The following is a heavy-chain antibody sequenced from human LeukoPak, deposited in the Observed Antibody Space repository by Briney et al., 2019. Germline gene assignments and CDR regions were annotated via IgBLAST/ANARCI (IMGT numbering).Heavy chain of an antibody. CDR1: GGSISTYY. D-gene: IGHD6-13*01. CDR3: ARAPQDGSNWSHYFDH. J-gene: IGHJ4*02. Sequence: SETLSLTCTVSGGSISTYYWSWIQQPPGKRLEWIGYIYYIGSTNYNPSLNNRVTISIDRSRNQFSLKLNSVTPADTAVYYCARAPQDGSNWSHYFDHWGRGALVTVSS. V-gene: IGHV4-59*01. CDR2: IYYIGST.